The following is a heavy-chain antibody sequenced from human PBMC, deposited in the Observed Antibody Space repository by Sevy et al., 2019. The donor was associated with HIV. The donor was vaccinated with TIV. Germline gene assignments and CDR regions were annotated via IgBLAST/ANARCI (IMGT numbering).Heavy chain of an antibody. Sequence: GVSLRLSCTTSGFTFDDYAMSWFRQAPGKGLEWVAFITRNSYEAYGGTTDYGASVKGRFIISRDDSKSIAYLQMNSLKIEDTAVYYCTRGLATADTPEYFDYWGQGTLVTVSS. J-gene: IGHJ4*02. CDR3: TRGLATADTPEYFDY. CDR1: GFTFDDYA. V-gene: IGHV3-49*03. D-gene: IGHD5-12*01. CDR2: ITRNSYEAYGGTT.